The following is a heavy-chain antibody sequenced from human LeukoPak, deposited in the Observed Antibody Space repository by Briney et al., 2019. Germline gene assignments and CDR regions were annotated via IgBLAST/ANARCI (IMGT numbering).Heavy chain of an antibody. J-gene: IGHJ3*02. D-gene: IGHD3-22*01. V-gene: IGHV4-59*01. CDR2: IYYSGST. CDR3: ARTSDSSGYSALHI. Sequence: PSETLSLTCNVSGDSISSYYWSWIRQPPGKGLEWIGYIYYSGSTYYNPSLKSRVTISVDTSKSQLSLELSSVTAADTAVYYCARTSDSSGYSALHIWGQGTMVAVSS. CDR1: GDSISSYY.